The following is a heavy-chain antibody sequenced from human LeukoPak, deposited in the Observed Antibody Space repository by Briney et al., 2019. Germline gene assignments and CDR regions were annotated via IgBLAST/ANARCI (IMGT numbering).Heavy chain of an antibody. D-gene: IGHD3-9*01. CDR2: ISAYNGNA. CDR3: VPYFDWPRPFDY. V-gene: IGHV1-18*04. CDR1: GYTFTFYG. J-gene: IGHJ4*02. Sequence: GASVKVSSKASGYTFTFYGISWVRHAPGPGIEWMGWISAYNGNANYAQNLPGRVTMTTDTSTSTAYMELRSLRSDDTAAYYCVPYFDWPRPFDYWGQGTLVTVSS.